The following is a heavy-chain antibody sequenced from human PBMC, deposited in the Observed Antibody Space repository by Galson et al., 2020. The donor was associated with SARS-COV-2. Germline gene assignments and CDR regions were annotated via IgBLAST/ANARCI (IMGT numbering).Heavy chain of an antibody. J-gene: IGHJ4*02. CDR2: KWYDGSNK. CDR1: GFTFSRYG. Sequence: GGSLRLNCEASGFTFSRYGRHWVRQAPGKGLEWVAVKWYDGSNKYYADSVKGRFTISRDNSKNTLYLQMNSLRAEDTAVYYGARDIAVVGTGEGDFDYWGQGTLVTVS. CDR3: ARDIAVVGTGEGDFDY. D-gene: IGHD6-19*01. V-gene: IGHV3-33*01.